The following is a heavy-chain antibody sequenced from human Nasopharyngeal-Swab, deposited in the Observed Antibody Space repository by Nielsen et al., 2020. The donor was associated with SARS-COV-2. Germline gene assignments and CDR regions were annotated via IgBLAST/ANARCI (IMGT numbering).Heavy chain of an antibody. CDR2: TKEDGTVT. D-gene: IGHD5-24*01. J-gene: IGHJ5*02. CDR1: GFPFSTSV. Sequence: GESLKISCAASGFPFSTSVMTWVRQAPGRGLEWLAHTKEDGTVTHYVDSVRGRFTVSRDNAKNSLFLQMNSLRAEDTAVYFCAREGRDGAVSSWGQGTLVTVSS. CDR3: AREGRDGAVSS. V-gene: IGHV3-7*03.